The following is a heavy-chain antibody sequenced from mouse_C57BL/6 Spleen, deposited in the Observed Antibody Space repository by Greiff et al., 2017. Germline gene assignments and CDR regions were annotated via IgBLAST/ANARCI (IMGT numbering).Heavy chain of an antibody. Sequence: EVQLVESGAGLVKPGGSLKLSCAASGFTFSDYGMHWVRQAPEKGLEWVEYISSGSSTIYYADTVKGRFTISRDNAKTTLFLQMPSLRSEDTAMYYWARPVVYYYGSCPRWYFGGWGTGTRVTVSS. J-gene: IGHJ1*03. CDR3: ARPVVYYYGSCPRWYFGG. CDR1: GFTFSDYG. CDR2: ISSGSSTI. V-gene: IGHV5-17*01. D-gene: IGHD1-1*01.